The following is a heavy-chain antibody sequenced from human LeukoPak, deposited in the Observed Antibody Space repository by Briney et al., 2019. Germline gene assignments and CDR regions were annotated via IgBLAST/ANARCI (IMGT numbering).Heavy chain of an antibody. V-gene: IGHV3-48*02. D-gene: IGHD5-18*01. CDR2: ISASTSTI. J-gene: IGHJ4*02. CDR1: GFSLSSYE. Sequence: GGSLRLSCAASGFSLSSYEMNWVRQAPGKGLEWVSSISASTSTINYADSVKGRFTISRDNVRNSLYLQMNSLSDEDTAVYYCARAGERGYSYGYAYWGQGTLVTVSS. CDR3: ARAGERGYSYGYAY.